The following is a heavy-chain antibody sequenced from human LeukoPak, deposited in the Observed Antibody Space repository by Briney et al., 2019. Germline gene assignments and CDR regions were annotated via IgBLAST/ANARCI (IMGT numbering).Heavy chain of an antibody. CDR1: GGTFTSYA. V-gene: IGHV1-69*05. D-gene: IGHD6-13*01. Sequence: SVKVSCEASGGTFTSYAISWVRQAPGQGLEWMGGIIPIFGTANYAQKFQGRVTITTDESTSTAYMELSSLRSEDTAVYYCARVSIAAAGTLDYWGQGTLVTVSS. CDR3: ARVSIAAAGTLDY. CDR2: IIPIFGTA. J-gene: IGHJ4*02.